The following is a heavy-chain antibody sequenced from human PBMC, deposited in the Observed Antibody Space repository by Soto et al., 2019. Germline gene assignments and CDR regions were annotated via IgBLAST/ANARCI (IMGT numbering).Heavy chain of an antibody. V-gene: IGHV3-23*01. Sequence: EGSLRLSCAASGFTFSSYAMSWVRQAPGKGLEWVSAISGSGGSTYYADSVKGRFTISRDNSKNTLYLQMNSLRAEDTAVYYCAKSRSWYTYYYGMDVWGQVTTVTVSS. CDR1: GFTFSSYA. D-gene: IGHD6-13*01. CDR2: ISGSGGST. CDR3: AKSRSWYTYYYGMDV. J-gene: IGHJ6*02.